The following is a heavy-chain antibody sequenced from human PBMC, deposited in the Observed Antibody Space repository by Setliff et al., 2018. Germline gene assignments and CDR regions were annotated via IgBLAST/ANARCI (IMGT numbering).Heavy chain of an antibody. CDR3: ARAGYGKGFDY. CDR2: INAANGNT. Sequence: GASVKVSCKASGYTFSSYGVHWVRQAPGQRLEWMGWINAANGNTKYSQKFQGRVTISRDTSASTVYMELSSLRSEDTAIYYCARAGYGKGFDYWGQGTLVTVSS. CDR1: GYTFSSYG. D-gene: IGHD3-10*01. J-gene: IGHJ4*02. V-gene: IGHV1-3*01.